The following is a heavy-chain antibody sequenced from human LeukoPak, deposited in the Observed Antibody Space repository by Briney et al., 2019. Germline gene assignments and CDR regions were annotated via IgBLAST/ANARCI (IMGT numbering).Heavy chain of an antibody. Sequence: ASVKVSCKASGYTFTSYGIGWVRQAPGQGLEWMGWISGYNGNTNYAQKLQGRVTMTTDTSTSTAYMDLRSLRSDDPAVYYCARDWWYSRIDYWGQGTLVTVSS. CDR1: GYTFTSYG. V-gene: IGHV1-18*01. CDR2: ISGYNGNT. J-gene: IGHJ4*02. D-gene: IGHD6-13*01. CDR3: ARDWWYSRIDY.